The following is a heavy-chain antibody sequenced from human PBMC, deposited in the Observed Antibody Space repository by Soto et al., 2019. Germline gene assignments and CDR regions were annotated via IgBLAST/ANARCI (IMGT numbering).Heavy chain of an antibody. V-gene: IGHV1-2*02. J-gene: IGHJ6*02. Sequence: ASVKVSCKASGYIFADYYLLWVRQAPGLGLEWMGWISPKSGDTKYTQNFQGRVTMTRDTSTRAAYMELSSLTSDDTAVYYCAKLAYYHYAMDVWGQGTTVTVS. CDR2: ISPKSGDT. CDR3: AKLAYYHYAMDV. CDR1: GYIFADYY.